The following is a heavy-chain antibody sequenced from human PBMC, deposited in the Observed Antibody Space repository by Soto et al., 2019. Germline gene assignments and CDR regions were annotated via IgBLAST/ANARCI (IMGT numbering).Heavy chain of an antibody. CDR1: GGTFSNYA. CDR2: IFPLTDIP. CDR3: ARGPLVVLNYFES. V-gene: IGHV1-69*04. J-gene: IGHJ4*02. Sequence: SVKVSCKACGGTFSNYAISWVRQAPGQGLEWMGSIFPLTDIPDYAQNFQARLTISADKSTSTAYMELSSLTSDDTAMYFCARGPLVVLNYFESWGQGTLVTVSS.